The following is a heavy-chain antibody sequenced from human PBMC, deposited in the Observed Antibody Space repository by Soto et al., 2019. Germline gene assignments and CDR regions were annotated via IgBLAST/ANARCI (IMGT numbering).Heavy chain of an antibody. Sequence: QVQLVQSGAEVKKPGASVKVSCKASGYTFTSYGISWVRQAPGQGLEWMGWISAYNGNTNYAQKLQGRVTMTTDTATSTASMELRSLRSDDTAVYYCARDPGIAAAVPYYYCGMDVWGQGTTVTVSS. D-gene: IGHD6-13*01. V-gene: IGHV1-18*01. CDR3: ARDPGIAAAVPYYYCGMDV. CDR1: GYTFTSYG. J-gene: IGHJ6*02. CDR2: ISAYNGNT.